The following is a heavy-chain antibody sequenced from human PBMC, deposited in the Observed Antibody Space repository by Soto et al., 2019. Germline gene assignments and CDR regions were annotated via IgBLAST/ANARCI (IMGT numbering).Heavy chain of an antibody. J-gene: IGHJ6*02. Sequence: PGGSLRLSCASSGFTFSSYGMHWVRQAPGKGLEWVAVISYDGSNKYYADSVKGRFTISRDNSKNTLYLQMNSLRAEDTAVYYCAKERNGSGPPFSYYYYGMDVWGQGTTVTVSS. CDR1: GFTFSSYG. D-gene: IGHD3-10*01. CDR3: AKERNGSGPPFSYYYYGMDV. CDR2: ISYDGSNK. V-gene: IGHV3-30*18.